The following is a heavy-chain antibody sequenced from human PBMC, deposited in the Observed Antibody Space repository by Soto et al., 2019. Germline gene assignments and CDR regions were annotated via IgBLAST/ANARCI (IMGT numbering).Heavy chain of an antibody. CDR3: ARCTFEYYYDSGDSGYYLDY. Sequence: GASVKVSCKASGCTFTTYYMHWVRPAPGQGLEWIVIISPDCGRTSSAQKFKGRVTMTRDTSTSTVYMELSSLRSVETAVYYCARCTFEYYYDSGDSGYYLDYWSQGAVVPVPS. CDR1: GCTFTTYY. CDR2: ISPDCGRT. J-gene: IGHJ4*02. D-gene: IGHD3-22*01. V-gene: IGHV1-46*01.